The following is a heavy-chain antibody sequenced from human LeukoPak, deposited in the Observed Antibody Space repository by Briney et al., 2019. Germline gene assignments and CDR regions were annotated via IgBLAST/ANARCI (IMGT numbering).Heavy chain of an antibody. CDR2: ISGSGGST. CDR3: ARETVGATGY. D-gene: IGHD1-26*01. CDR1: GFTFSSYA. V-gene: IGHV3-23*01. Sequence: GGSLRLSCAASGFTFSSYAMSWVRQAPGKGLEWVSAISGSGGSTYYADSVKGRFIISRDNAKNSLYLQMNSLRAEDTAVYYCARETVGATGYWGQGTLVTVSS. J-gene: IGHJ4*02.